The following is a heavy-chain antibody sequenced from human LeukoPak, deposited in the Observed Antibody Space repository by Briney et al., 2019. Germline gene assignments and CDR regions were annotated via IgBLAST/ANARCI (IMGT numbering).Heavy chain of an antibody. CDR3: TSPFSDY. V-gene: IGHV3-15*01. CDR2: IKSKTDGGTA. J-gene: IGHJ4*02. CDR1: GFTLSSAW. Sequence: GGSLRLSCAASGFTLSSAWMTWVRQGPGKGLEWVGRIKSKTDGGTADYVAPVKGRFTISRDDSKNTLYLQMNSLKTEDTAVYYCTSPFSDYWGQGTLVTVSS. D-gene: IGHD3-3*02.